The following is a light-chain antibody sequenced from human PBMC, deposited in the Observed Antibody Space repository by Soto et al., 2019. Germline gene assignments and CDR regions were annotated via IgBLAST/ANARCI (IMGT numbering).Light chain of an antibody. CDR3: QQYGSSPRT. CDR1: QSVSSSY. CDR2: GAS. J-gene: IGKJ2*01. Sequence: EIVLTQSPGTLSLSPGERATLSCRASQSVSSSYLAWYQQKPGQAPRLLIYGASSRATGIPDRFSGSGAGTHFTLTISKLGPQDFAVYYWQQYGSSPRTFGQGTKLEIK. V-gene: IGKV3-20*01.